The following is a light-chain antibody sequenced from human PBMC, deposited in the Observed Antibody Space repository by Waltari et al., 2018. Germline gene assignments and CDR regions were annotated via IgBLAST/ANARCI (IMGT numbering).Light chain of an antibody. V-gene: IGLV1-47*01. CDR1: SSNIGSNF. CDR2: RNN. Sequence: QSVLTQPPSASGPPGQRVTIPCSGSSSNIGSNFVYWYQQFPGPAPKLLIFRNNQRPSGVPDRFSGSKSGSSASLAISGLRSDDEAHYYCASWDDSLSGGIFGGGTEVTVL. J-gene: IGLJ2*01. CDR3: ASWDDSLSGGI.